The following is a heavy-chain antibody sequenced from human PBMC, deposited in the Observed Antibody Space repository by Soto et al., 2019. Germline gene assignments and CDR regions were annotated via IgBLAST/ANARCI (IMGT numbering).Heavy chain of an antibody. J-gene: IGHJ6*02. CDR3: ASDGREASGMDV. CDR2: ITYTGST. Sequence: SETLSLTCTVSGGCIGSHYWSWVRQAPGKGVEWIGHITYTGSTTYNPSLRSRSTISVDQPKNQFSMNLNSVTTADTAVHYCASDGREASGMDVWSQGTKVTVS. V-gene: IGHV4-59*11. D-gene: IGHD1-26*01. CDR1: GGCIGSHY.